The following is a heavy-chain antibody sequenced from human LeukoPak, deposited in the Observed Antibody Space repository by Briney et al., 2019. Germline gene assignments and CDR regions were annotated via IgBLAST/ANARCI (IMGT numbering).Heavy chain of an antibody. CDR2: ISGDSTNI. CDR3: ARDHYFGDSGYSRSLDY. J-gene: IGHJ4*02. V-gene: IGHV3-48*01. Sequence: GGSLRLSCAASGFALNGYSMNWLRQAPGKGLEWISYISGDSTNIFYADSVKGRFTISRDNAKNSLYLQMNSLRAEDTAVYYCARDHYFGDSGYSRSLDYWGRGTLVTVSS. CDR1: GFALNGYS. D-gene: IGHD3-10*01.